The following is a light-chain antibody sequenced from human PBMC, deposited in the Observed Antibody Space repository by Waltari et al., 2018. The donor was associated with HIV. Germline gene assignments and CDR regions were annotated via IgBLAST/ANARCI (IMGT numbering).Light chain of an antibody. J-gene: IGKJ2*01. CDR1: QSLLYTSNNRNY. V-gene: IGKV4-1*01. Sequence: DIVMTQSPESLAVSLGERATINCKSSQSLLYTSNNRNYLAWFQQKPGQPPKLLISWTSTRESGVPDRFSGAGSGTDFTLSISSLQAEDVAVYYCQQYYDSPYTFGQGTKLEIK. CDR2: WTS. CDR3: QQYYDSPYT.